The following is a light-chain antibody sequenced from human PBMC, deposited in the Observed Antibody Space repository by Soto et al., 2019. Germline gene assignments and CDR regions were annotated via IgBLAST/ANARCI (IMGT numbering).Light chain of an antibody. V-gene: IGKV3-11*01. CDR2: DAS. J-gene: IGKJ4*01. Sequence: EIVLTQSPATLSLSPGERATLSCRASQNVGSYLAWYQQKPGQAPRLLIYDASNRATGIPARFSGSGSGTDFTLTITSLEPEDFAVDYYQQRGNWPLTFGGGTKLEIK. CDR3: QQRGNWPLT. CDR1: QNVGSY.